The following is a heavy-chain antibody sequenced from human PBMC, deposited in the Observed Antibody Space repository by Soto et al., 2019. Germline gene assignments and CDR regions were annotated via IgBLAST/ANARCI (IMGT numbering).Heavy chain of an antibody. J-gene: IGHJ4*01. D-gene: IGHD2-15*01. V-gene: IGHV3-15*07. CDR3: TTDSRTPLPEIRFDY. CDR1: GFPFSNAW. CDR2: VKSKTDGGSS. Sequence: EVQLVESGGGLVKPGGSLRLYCAASGFPFSNAWINWVRQVPGKGLEWVGRVKSKTDGGSSDYAAAVKGRFAVSRYDSTNIVHLHMNSLKIEDTGVYYSTTDSRTPLPEIRFDYWGHGTQVTVSS.